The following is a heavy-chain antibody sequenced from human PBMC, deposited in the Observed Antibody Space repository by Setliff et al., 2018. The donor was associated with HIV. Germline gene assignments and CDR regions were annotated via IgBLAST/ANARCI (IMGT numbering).Heavy chain of an antibody. CDR2: IYYSGSS. CDR1: GGYISSSSYY. Sequence: PSETLSLTCSVSGGYISSSSYYWGWIRQPPGKGLEWIGSIYYSGSSNYNPSLKSRVSISLDTSKKQVSLKLNSVTAADTAVYYCARGLSIFGVATPGFYSFMDVWGKGTTVTVSS. D-gene: IGHD3-3*01. J-gene: IGHJ6*03. CDR3: ARGLSIFGVATPGFYSFMDV. V-gene: IGHV4-39*07.